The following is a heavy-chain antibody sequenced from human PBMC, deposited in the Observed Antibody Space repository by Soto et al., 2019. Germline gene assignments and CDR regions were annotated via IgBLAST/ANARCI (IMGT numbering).Heavy chain of an antibody. J-gene: IGHJ5*02. CDR1: GFTFSRYS. D-gene: IGHD1-1*01. V-gene: IGHV3-48*02. CDR2: ISSSSSTI. CDR3: ARERGTINWFDP. Sequence: EVQLVESGGGLVQPGGSLRLSCAASGFTFSRYSMNWVRQAPGKGLEWVSYISSSSSTIYYADSVKGRFTISRDNAKNALYLQMNSLRDEDTAVYYGARERGTINWFDPWGQGTLVTVSS.